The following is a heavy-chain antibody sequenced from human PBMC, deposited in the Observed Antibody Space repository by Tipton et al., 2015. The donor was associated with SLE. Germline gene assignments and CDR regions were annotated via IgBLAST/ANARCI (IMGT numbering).Heavy chain of an antibody. D-gene: IGHD5-24*01. CDR3: ARTNYRDPFDI. Sequence: TLSLTCAVSGYSISSGYYWGWIRQPPGKGLEWIGSIYHSGSTFYNPSLKSRVTISVDTSKNQFSLKLSSVTAADTALYYCARTNYRDPFDIWGQGTMVTVSS. J-gene: IGHJ3*02. V-gene: IGHV4-38-2*01. CDR2: IYHSGST. CDR1: GYSISSGYY.